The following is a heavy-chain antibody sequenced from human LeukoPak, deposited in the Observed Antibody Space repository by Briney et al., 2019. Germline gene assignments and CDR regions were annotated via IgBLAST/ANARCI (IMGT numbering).Heavy chain of an antibody. V-gene: IGHV4-4*07. Sequence: SETLSLTCTVSGGSISSYYWSWIRQPAGKGLEWIGRIYTSGSTNYNPSLKSRVTMSVDTSKNQFSLKLSSVTAADTAVYYCACVPPSGNYYVSYWFETWSQGTLDTVFS. CDR1: GGSISSYY. D-gene: IGHD1-26*01. CDR2: IYTSGST. J-gene: IGHJ5*02. CDR3: ACVPPSGNYYVSYWFET.